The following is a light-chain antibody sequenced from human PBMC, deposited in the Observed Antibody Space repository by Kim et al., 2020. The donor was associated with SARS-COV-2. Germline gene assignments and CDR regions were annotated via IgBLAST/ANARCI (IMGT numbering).Light chain of an antibody. CDR1: SSNIGLNT. CDR2: SNN. Sequence: GQRVTVSCSGSSSNIGLNTVNWYQQFPGRAPKLLMSSNNQRPSGVPDRFSGSKSGTSASLAISGLQPTDEADYYCATWDDSLNAAVFGGGTKVTVL. V-gene: IGLV1-44*01. J-gene: IGLJ2*01. CDR3: ATWDDSLNAAV.